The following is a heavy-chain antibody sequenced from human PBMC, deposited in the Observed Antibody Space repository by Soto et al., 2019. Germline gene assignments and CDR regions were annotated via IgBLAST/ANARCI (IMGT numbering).Heavy chain of an antibody. CDR3: ANLYCISWYFDY. J-gene: IGHJ4*01. V-gene: IGHV3-23*01. CDR1: GFTFSTVA. CDR2: ISDNGGNT. Sequence: PGGSLRLSCVASGFTFSTVAMTWVRQAPGKGLEWVSSISDNGGNTDYADSVRGRFTLSRDNSKNTLYLQMNHLKAEDTAVYYCANLYCISWYFDYWGDGAPVPACS. D-gene: IGHD1-26*01.